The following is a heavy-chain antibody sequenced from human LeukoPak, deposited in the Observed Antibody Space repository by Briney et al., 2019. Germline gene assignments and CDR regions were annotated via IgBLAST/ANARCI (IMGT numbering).Heavy chain of an antibody. V-gene: IGHV3-7*01. CDR3: ARDQGIMFFDN. CDR2: IKQDGSET. Sequence: PGGSLRLSCAASGFTFSNYWMSWVRQAPGKGLEYVANIKQDGSETYYVDSVKGRFTISRDNAKSSLYPQMNSLRVEDTAVYYCARDQGIMFFDNWGQGTLVTVSS. J-gene: IGHJ4*02. CDR1: GFTFSNYW. D-gene: IGHD2-21*01.